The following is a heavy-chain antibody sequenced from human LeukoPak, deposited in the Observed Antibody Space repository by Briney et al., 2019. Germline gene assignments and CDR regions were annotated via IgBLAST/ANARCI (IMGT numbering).Heavy chain of an antibody. CDR2: INTNTGNP. J-gene: IGHJ4*02. V-gene: IGHV7-4-1*02. CDR3: ARDLGTMVRGVIGLSGY. CDR1: GGTFSSYA. D-gene: IGHD3-10*01. Sequence: ASVKVSCKASGGTFSSYAISWVRQAPGQGLEWMGWINTNTGNPTYAQGFTGRFVFSLDTSVSTAYLQISSLKAEDTAVYYCARDLGTMVRGVIGLSGYWGQGTLVTVSS.